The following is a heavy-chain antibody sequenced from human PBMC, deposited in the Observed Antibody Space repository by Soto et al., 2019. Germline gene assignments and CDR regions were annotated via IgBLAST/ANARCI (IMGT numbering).Heavy chain of an antibody. J-gene: IGHJ5*02. V-gene: IGHV3-23*01. CDR2: ISGSGGST. CDR3: AKEGRPAAMQRGWVDP. Sequence: GGSLRLSCAASGFTFSSYAMSWVRQAPGKGLEWVSAISGSGGSTYYADSVKGRFTISRDNSKNTLYLQMNSLRAEDTAVDYCAKEGRPAAMQRGWVDPWGQGTLVTVSS. D-gene: IGHD2-2*01. CDR1: GFTFSSYA.